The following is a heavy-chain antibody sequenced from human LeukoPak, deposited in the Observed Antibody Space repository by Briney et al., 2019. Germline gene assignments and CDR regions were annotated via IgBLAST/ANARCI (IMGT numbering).Heavy chain of an antibody. J-gene: IGHJ4*02. CDR1: GFTFSNYN. V-gene: IGHV3-48*01. CDR2: ISSSSSTI. D-gene: IGHD6-19*01. Sequence: GGSLRLSRAASGFTFSNYNMNWVRQAPEKGLEWVSSISSSSSTIYYADSVKGRLTISRDNAKNSLYLQMNSLRAEDTAVYYCATSGYSSGWYRAGGYYYFDYWGQGTLVTVSS. CDR3: ATSGYSSGWYRAGGYYYFDY.